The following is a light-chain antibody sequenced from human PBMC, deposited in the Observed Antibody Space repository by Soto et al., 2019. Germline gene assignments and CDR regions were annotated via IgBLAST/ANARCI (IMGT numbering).Light chain of an antibody. J-gene: IGLJ3*02. CDR1: SGSIASNY. CDR2: EDN. CDR3: QSYDATKQV. V-gene: IGLV6-57*01. Sequence: NFMLTQPHSVSASPGKTVIISCTRSSGSIASNYVQWYQQRPGSSPTTVIYEDNQRPSGVPDRFSGSIDSSSNSASLTISGLETEDDADYYCQSYDATKQVFGGGTKVTVL.